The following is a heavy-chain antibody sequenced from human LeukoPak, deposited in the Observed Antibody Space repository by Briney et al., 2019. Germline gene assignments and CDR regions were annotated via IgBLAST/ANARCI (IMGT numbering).Heavy chain of an antibody. CDR3: VRDLAAAGPEGRDAFDI. CDR1: GIIFSSDA. V-gene: IGHV3-23*01. Sequence: QSGGSLRLSCAASGIIFSSDAMTWVRQAPGKGLEWVSSINGGTTLYAASVESRFTISRDSSKNTLFLQMNSLRAEDTAVYYCVRDLAAAGPEGRDAFDIWGQGTMVTVSS. J-gene: IGHJ3*02. D-gene: IGHD6-13*01. CDR2: INGGTT.